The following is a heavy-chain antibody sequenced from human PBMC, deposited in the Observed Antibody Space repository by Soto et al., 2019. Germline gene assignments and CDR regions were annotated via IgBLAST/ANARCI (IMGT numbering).Heavy chain of an antibody. CDR1: GGTLNKHA. Sequence: QVQLVQSGAEVKKPGSSVKVSCKASGGTLNKHAITWVRRAPGEGLEWLGGIIPMFGIPNYSQKFQGRVMITSYDSTNTSHMELTSLTSGDTAGYYCARGGTSGWLKGAYDVWGIGTMVTVSS. D-gene: IGHD6-19*01. CDR3: ARGGTSGWLKGAYDV. CDR2: IIPMFGIP. J-gene: IGHJ3*01. V-gene: IGHV1-69*01.